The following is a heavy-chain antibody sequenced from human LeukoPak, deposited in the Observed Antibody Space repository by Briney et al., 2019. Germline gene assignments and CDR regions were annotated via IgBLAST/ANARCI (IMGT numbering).Heavy chain of an antibody. J-gene: IGHJ4*02. Sequence: PGGSLRLSCAASEFIFGTYAMHWVRQAPGKGLEWVAVVSYDGDKRYYADPMKDHFAIYRDNSDNTLYLQMNSLTPEDTAVHYCARGAPIPLSRGVPGLDYWGQGSLVTVSS. V-gene: IGHV3-30*09. CDR2: VSYDGDKR. D-gene: IGHD3-10*01. CDR1: EFIFGTYA. CDR3: ARGAPIPLSRGVPGLDY.